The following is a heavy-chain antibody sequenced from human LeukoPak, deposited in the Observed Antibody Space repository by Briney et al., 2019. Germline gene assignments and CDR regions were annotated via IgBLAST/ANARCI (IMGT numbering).Heavy chain of an antibody. V-gene: IGHV4-30-4*01. CDR3: ARFRAYYDILTGYPYYWYFDL. CDR1: GGSISSGDYY. D-gene: IGHD3-9*01. CDR2: IYYSGST. J-gene: IGHJ2*01. Sequence: SETLSLTCTVSGGSISSGDYYWRWLRQPPGKGLEWIVDIYYSGSTYYNPSLKSLFTISVNTSNNQFSLQLRSVTAADTAGYYCARFRAYYDILTGYPYYWYFDLWGRGSLVTVSS.